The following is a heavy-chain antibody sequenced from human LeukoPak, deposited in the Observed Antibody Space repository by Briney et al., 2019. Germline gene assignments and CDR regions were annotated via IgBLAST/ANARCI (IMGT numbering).Heavy chain of an antibody. CDR3: ARAQGALDY. CDR1: GYTITTYA. Sequence: GGSLRLSCGASGYTITTYAVNWVRQAPGKGLEWVSGIAGGGTEYYADSVKGRFIMSGDSSQNLVHLQMNSLTVEDTAVYYCARAQGALDYWGKGTLVTVSS. CDR2: IAGGGTE. D-gene: IGHD1-26*01. J-gene: IGHJ4*02. V-gene: IGHV3-23*01.